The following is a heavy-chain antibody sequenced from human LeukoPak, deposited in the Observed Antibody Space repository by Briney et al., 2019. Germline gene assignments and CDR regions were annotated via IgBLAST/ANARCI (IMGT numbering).Heavy chain of an antibody. V-gene: IGHV3-21*01. CDR1: GFTFSTYT. CDR3: AREETDYFDY. Sequence: GGSLRLSCAASGFTFSTYTMNWVRQAPGKGLEWVSSISSIGRYIYYADSVKGRLTISRDNTKNSLYLQMNSLSPEDTAVYYCAREETDYFDYWGQGTLVTVSS. CDR2: ISSIGRYI. J-gene: IGHJ4*02.